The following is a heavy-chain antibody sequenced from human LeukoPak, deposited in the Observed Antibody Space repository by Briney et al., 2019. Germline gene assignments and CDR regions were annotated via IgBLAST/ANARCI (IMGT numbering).Heavy chain of an antibody. CDR2: ISLAGQT. V-gene: IGHV4-4*02. D-gene: IGHD1-26*01. J-gene: IGHJ4*02. CDR3: SRESGPFCPFGY. CDR1: GGSISGTNW. Sequence: RSSGTLSLTCGVSGGSISGTNWWSWVRQPPGQGLEWIGEISLAGQTNYNPSLNGRVTVSLDKSSNQLSLHLTSVTAADTATYFCSRESGPFCPFGYWGQGTLVIVSS.